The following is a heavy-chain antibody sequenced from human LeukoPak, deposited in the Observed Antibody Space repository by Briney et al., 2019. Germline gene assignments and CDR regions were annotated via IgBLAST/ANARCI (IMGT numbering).Heavy chain of an antibody. CDR1: GDTFTKFT. CDR2: TIRISGIP. J-gene: IGHJ2*01. D-gene: IGHD3-3*01. V-gene: IGHV1-69*10. CDR3: ARGLIDYDFWYFDL. Sequence: GASVKVSCKVSGDTFTKFTINWLRQAPGQGLEWMGGTIRISGIPNYAQKFRDRVSITADKSTSTAYMEVNSLTSIDTAIYYCARGLIDYDFWYFDLWGHGTLVTVSS.